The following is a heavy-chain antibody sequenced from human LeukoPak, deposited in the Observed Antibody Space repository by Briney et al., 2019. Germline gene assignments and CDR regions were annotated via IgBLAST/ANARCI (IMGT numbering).Heavy chain of an antibody. CDR1: GFTFCSYG. V-gene: IGHV3-30*18. CDR3: AKDRDASGNYNNDC. J-gene: IGHJ4*02. Sequence: GGPERLLCAASGFTFCSYGMHGARQSPGEGLGGVAVISNDGSNKYYADSVKGRFTISRDNAKNTLYLQMNSLRAEDTAVYYCAKDRDASGNYNNDCWGQGTLVTVSS. CDR2: ISNDGSNK. D-gene: IGHD3-10*01.